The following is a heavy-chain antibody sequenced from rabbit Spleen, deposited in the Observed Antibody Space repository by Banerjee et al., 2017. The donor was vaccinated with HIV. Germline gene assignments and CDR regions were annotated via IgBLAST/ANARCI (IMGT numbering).Heavy chain of an antibody. Sequence: QSLEESGGGLVKPGTSLTLTCKASGFDFSSNFWICWVRQAPGKGLEWIGSIYTGIGSPYYANWAKGRFTISKASSTTVTLQLTSLTAADTATYFCARDLDDVIGWNFGWWGPGTLVTVS. CDR2: IYTGIGSP. CDR3: ARDLDDVIGWNFGW. J-gene: IGHJ4*01. V-gene: IGHV1S40*01. CDR1: GFDFSSNFW. D-gene: IGHD4-1*01.